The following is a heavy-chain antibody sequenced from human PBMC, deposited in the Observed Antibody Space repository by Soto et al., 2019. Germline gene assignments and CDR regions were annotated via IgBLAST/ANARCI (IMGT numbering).Heavy chain of an antibody. CDR2: IYYSATT. D-gene: IGHD3-10*01. CDR3: ARGFRGVYFDF. J-gene: IGHJ4*02. V-gene: IGHV4-30-4*01. Sequence: SETLSLTCTVSGGSISSGDYYWSWIRQPPGKGLEWIGYIYYSATTYYNPSLKSRLTISIDTSKNQFSLKLSSVTAADTAVYFCARGFRGVYFDFWGQGTLVT. CDR1: GGSISSGDYY.